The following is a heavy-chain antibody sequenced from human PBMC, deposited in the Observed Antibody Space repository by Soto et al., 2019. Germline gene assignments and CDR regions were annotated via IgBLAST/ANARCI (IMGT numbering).Heavy chain of an antibody. J-gene: IGHJ4*02. CDR1: GGSISSSSYY. V-gene: IGHV4-39*01. Sequence: QLQLQESGPGLVKPSETLALTCTVSGGSISSSSYYWGWIRQPPGKGLEWIGSIYYSGSTYYNPSLKSRVTISVDTSENQFSLKLSSVTAADTAVYYCATPWFGDGDYWGQGALVTVSS. D-gene: IGHD3-10*01. CDR3: ATPWFGDGDY. CDR2: IYYSGST.